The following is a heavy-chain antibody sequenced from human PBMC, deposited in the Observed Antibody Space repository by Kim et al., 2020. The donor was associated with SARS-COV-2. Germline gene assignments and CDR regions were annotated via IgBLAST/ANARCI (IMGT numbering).Heavy chain of an antibody. CDR2: INADSGGT. D-gene: IGHD3-10*01. J-gene: IGHJ4*02. CDR3: ARDGADNSFDS. Sequence: ASVKVSCKASGYTFTDYYIHWVRQAPGKGLEWMGCINADSGGTHYAQKFRGRVTMTTDTSINTAHMELTGLRSDDTAVFYCARDGADNSFDSWGQGTLVTVSS. V-gene: IGHV1-2*02. CDR1: GYTFTDYY.